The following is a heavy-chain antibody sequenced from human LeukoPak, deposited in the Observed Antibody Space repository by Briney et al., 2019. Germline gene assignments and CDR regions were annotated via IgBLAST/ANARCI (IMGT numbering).Heavy chain of an antibody. CDR1: GFTFSSYS. V-gene: IGHV3-21*01. D-gene: IGHD1-1*01. CDR3: ARGGGTGIFDY. Sequence: PGGSLRLSCAASGFTFSSYSMNWVRQAPGKGLEWVSSISSSSSYIYYADSVKGRFTISTDNAKNTVYLQMNSLRAEDTAVYYCARGGGTGIFDYWGQGTLVTVSS. J-gene: IGHJ4*02. CDR2: ISSSSSYI.